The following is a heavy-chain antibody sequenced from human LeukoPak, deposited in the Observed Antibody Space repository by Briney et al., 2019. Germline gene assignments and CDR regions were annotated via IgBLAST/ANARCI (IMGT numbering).Heavy chain of an antibody. V-gene: IGHV1-18*01. CDR3: ARQGYGGNPQGAADY. D-gene: IGHD4-23*01. Sequence: ASVKVSCKASGYTFINYDFSWVRQAPGQGLEWMGWISTYNGNTNYAQKLQGRVTMTTDTSTSTAYMELRSLRSDDTAVYYCARQGYGGNPQGAADYWGQGTLVTVSS. J-gene: IGHJ4*02. CDR2: ISTYNGNT. CDR1: GYTFINYD.